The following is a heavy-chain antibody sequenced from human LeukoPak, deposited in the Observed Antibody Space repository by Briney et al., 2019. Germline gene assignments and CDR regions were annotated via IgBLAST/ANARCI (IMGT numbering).Heavy chain of an antibody. J-gene: IGHJ4*02. Sequence: SETLSLTCTVSGGSIRSYYWSWIRQPPGKGLEWIGYIYYSGSTNYNPSLKSRVTISVDTSKNQFSLKLSSVTAADTAVYYCASTQSSTRYTLFDYWGQGTLVTVSS. CDR1: GGSIRSYY. V-gene: IGHV4-59*01. CDR2: IYYSGST. D-gene: IGHD2-2*01. CDR3: ASTQSSTRYTLFDY.